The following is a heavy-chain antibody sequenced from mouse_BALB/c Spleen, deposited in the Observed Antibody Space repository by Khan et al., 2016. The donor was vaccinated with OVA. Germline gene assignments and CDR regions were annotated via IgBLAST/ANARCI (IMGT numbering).Heavy chain of an antibody. D-gene: IGHD1-1*01. CDR2: IYPGSGNT. CDR3: ARPYYYGSSYDTMDA. Sequence: QVQLQQSGAELVRPGTSVKMSCKAAGYTFTNYWIGWVKQRPGHGLEWIGDIYPGSGNTNYNEKFKGKATLTADTSSSTAYMQLSSLTSEDSAIYCCARPYYYGSSYDTMDAWGQGTSVTVSS. CDR1: GYTFTNYW. J-gene: IGHJ4*01. V-gene: IGHV1-63*02.